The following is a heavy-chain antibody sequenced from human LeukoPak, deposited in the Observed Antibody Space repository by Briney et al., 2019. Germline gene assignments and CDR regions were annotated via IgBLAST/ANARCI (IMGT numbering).Heavy chain of an antibody. CDR2: IYNSGST. V-gene: IGHV4-59*11. Sequence: PSETLSLTCTVSGGSLSGHFWNWSRQPPGKGLEWMGFIYNSGSTNYNPSFKSRVTILVDTSKNQFCLKLSCVPAADTAVYYCAREGQDGYHTGWFDPWGQGTLVTVSS. CDR1: GGSLSGHF. CDR3: AREGQDGYHTGWFDP. D-gene: IGHD5-24*01. J-gene: IGHJ5*02.